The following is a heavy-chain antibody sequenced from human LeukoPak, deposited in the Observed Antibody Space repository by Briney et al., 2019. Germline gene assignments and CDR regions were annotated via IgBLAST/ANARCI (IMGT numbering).Heavy chain of an antibody. Sequence: PGGSLRLSCAASGFTFSTYGMHWVRQAPGKGLKWVGFVRYDGSKEYYADSVKGRFTISRDNSENTLYLQMNSLRAEDTAVYYCARVMSGYYVVLDVWGQGTMVTVSS. CDR1: GFTFSTYG. D-gene: IGHD3-3*01. V-gene: IGHV3-30*02. J-gene: IGHJ3*01. CDR2: VRYDGSKE. CDR3: ARVMSGYYVVLDV.